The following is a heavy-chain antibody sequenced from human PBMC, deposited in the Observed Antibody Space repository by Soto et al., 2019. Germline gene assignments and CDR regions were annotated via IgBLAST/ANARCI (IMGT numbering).Heavy chain of an antibody. CDR1: GYTFTSYG. CDR3: ARGRDGDY. D-gene: IGHD6-6*01. V-gene: IGHV1-18*01. Sequence: QVHLVQSGAEVKKPGASVKVSCKGSGYTFTSYGITWVRQAPGQGLEWMEWISAHNGNTDYAQKLQGRVTVTRDTSTSTAYMELRSLRSDDTAVYYCARGRDGDYWGQGALVTVSS. J-gene: IGHJ4*02. CDR2: ISAHNGNT.